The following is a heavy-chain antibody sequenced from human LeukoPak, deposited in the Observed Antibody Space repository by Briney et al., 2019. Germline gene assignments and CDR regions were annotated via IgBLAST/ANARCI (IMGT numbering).Heavy chain of an antibody. V-gene: IGHV1-18*01. J-gene: IGHJ3*02. CDR2: ISAYNGNT. CDR3: GRQSFGSGSRDDALDI. CDR1: GYTFTNYG. D-gene: IGHD3-10*01. Sequence: ASVKVSCKASGYTFTNYGISWVRQAPGQGLEWMGWISAYNGNTNYAQKLQGRVTMTTDTSTSTAYMEVRSLRSDDTAMYYCGRQSFGSGSRDDALDIWGQGTTVTVSS.